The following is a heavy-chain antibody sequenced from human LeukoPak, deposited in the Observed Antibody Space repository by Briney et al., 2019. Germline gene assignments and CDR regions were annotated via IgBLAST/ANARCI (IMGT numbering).Heavy chain of an antibody. V-gene: IGHV4-34*01. Sequence: SETLSLTCAVYGGSFSGYYWSWIRQPPGKGLQWIGEINHSGSTNYNPSLKSRVTISVDTSKNQFSLKLMSLTAADTAVYYCTRDWVDQQLAIDSWGRGTLVTVSS. D-gene: IGHD6-13*01. CDR2: INHSGST. CDR3: TRDWVDQQLAIDS. CDR1: GGSFSGYY. J-gene: IGHJ4*02.